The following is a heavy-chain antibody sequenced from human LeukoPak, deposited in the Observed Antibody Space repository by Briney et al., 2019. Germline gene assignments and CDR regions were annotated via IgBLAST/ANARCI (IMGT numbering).Heavy chain of an antibody. D-gene: IGHD3-16*02. Sequence: SETLSLTCTVSGGSISSGGYYWSWIRQHPGKGLEWIGYIYYSGSTYYNPSLKSRVTISVDTSKNQFSLKLSSVTAEDTAVYYCARLIDSGVWGSYRYYYFDYWGQGTLVTVSS. V-gene: IGHV4-31*03. CDR3: ARLIDSGVWGSYRYYYFDY. CDR1: GGSISSGGYY. CDR2: IYYSGST. J-gene: IGHJ4*02.